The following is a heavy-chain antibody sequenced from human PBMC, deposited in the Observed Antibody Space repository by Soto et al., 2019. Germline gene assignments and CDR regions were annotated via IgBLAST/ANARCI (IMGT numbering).Heavy chain of an antibody. D-gene: IGHD2-15*01. CDR2: ISAYNGNT. CDR3: ARALGYCSGGSCSPTFDP. CDR1: GYTLTSYG. Sequence: GASVKVSCQASGYTLTSYGISWVRQAPGQRLEWMGWISAYNGNTNYAQKLQGRVTMTTDTSTSTAYMELRSLRSDDTAVYYCARALGYCSGGSCSPTFDPWGQGTLVTVSS. V-gene: IGHV1-18*01. J-gene: IGHJ5*02.